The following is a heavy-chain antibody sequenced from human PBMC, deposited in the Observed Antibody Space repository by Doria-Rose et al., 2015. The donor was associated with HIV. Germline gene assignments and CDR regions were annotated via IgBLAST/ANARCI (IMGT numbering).Heavy chain of an antibody. Sequence: GPVLVKPTETLTLTCTVSGVSLSSLGMGVSWIRQPPGKALEWLANIFSDDERSYKTSLKSRLTVSRSTSKSQVVLTMTDMDPVDTATYYCARIKSSRWYHKYYFDFWGQGTLVIVSA. CDR2: IFSDDER. J-gene: IGHJ4*02. V-gene: IGHV2-26*01. D-gene: IGHD6-13*01. CDR1: GVSLSSLGMG. CDR3: ARIKSSRWYHKYYFDF.